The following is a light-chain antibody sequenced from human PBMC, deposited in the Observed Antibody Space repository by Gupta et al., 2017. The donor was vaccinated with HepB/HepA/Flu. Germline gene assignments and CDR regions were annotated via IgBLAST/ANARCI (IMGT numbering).Light chain of an antibody. J-gene: IGLJ2*01. CDR2: GKS. CDR3: QSYDTSRSGSNVV. Sequence: QSVLTPPPSVSGAPGQRVTISSTGSSPNIGEDYDVHWYQQRPGTAPKLLIYGKSNRPAGGPDRFSGSKSGASASLAITGLQAEDEAEYYCQSYDTSRSGSNVVFGGGTKLTVL. CDR1: SPNIGEDYD. V-gene: IGLV1-40*01.